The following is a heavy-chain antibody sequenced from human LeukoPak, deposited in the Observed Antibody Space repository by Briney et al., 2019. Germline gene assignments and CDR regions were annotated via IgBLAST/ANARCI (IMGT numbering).Heavy chain of an antibody. D-gene: IGHD1-26*01. J-gene: IGHJ6*04. CDR2: ISGSGGST. Sequence: GGSLRLPCAASGFTFSSYAMSWVRQAPGKGLEWVSAISGSGGSTYYADSVKGRFTISRDNSKNTLYLQMNSLRAEDTAVYYCAKDGEWELAHSDVWGKGTTVTVSS. V-gene: IGHV3-23*01. CDR3: AKDGEWELAHSDV. CDR1: GFTFSSYA.